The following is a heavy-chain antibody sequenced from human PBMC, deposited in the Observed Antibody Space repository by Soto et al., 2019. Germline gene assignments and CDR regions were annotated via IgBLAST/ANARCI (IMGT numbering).Heavy chain of an antibody. J-gene: IGHJ4*02. CDR2: IYYSGST. D-gene: IGHD3-22*01. V-gene: IGHV4-39*01. CDR1: GGSISSSSYY. CDR3: ARHDSSGYYYAY. Sequence: QLQLQESGPGLVKPSETLSLTCTVSGGSISSSSYYWGWIRQPPGKGLEWIGSIYYSGSTYYNPSLKRRVTISVDTSKNQFSLKLSSVTAADTAVYYCARHDSSGYYYAYWGQGTLVTVSS.